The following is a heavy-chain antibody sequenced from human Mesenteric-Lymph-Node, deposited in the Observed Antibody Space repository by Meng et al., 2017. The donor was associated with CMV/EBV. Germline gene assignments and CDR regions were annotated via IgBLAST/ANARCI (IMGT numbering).Heavy chain of an antibody. CDR1: GFTFSSYD. CDR2: ISSSGSTI. D-gene: IGHD3-3*01. Sequence: GESLKISCAASGFTFSSYDMNWVRQAPGKGLEWVSYISSSGSTIYYADSVKGRFTISRDNSKNTLYLQMNSLRAEDTAVYYCAKDRAFGVVFIGIDYWGQGTLVTVSS. V-gene: IGHV3-48*03. J-gene: IGHJ4*02. CDR3: AKDRAFGVVFIGIDY.